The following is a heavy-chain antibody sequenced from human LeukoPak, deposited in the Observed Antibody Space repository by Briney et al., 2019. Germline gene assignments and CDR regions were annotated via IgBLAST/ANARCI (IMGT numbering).Heavy chain of an antibody. Sequence: GGSLRLSCSASGFIFRHYAVNWVRQSPGKGLEWVSGISGSGDSTYYADSVKGRFTVSRDNSKNTLYLQMNSLTAADTTVYFCAKALGDWPTTLDYWGRGTLVTVSS. D-gene: IGHD3-16*01. J-gene: IGHJ4*02. CDR3: AKALGDWPTTLDY. V-gene: IGHV3-23*01. CDR1: GFIFRHYA. CDR2: ISGSGDST.